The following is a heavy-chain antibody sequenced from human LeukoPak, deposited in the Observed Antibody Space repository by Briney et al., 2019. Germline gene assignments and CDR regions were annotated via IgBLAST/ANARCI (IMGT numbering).Heavy chain of an antibody. Sequence: PSETLSLTCAVSAPSISSAGYSSRWLPQPPGKGLEWTGYIYHSGSTYYNPSLKSRVTISVDRSKNQFSLKRSSVTAADTAVYYCARTPYGAGSYTFNYWGQGALVTVSS. D-gene: IGHD3-10*01. CDR2: IYHSGST. CDR1: APSISSAGYS. CDR3: ARTPYGAGSYTFNY. V-gene: IGHV4-30-2*01. J-gene: IGHJ4*02.